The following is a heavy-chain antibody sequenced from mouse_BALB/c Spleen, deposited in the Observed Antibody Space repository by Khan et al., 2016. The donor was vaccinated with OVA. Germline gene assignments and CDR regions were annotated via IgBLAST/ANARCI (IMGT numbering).Heavy chain of an antibody. CDR2: IDPFNGGT. CDR3: ARGAFGY. Sequence: VQLQQSGPELMKPGASVNISCKASGYSFTSYYIHWVKQSHGKSLEWIGYIDPFNGGTDYNQKFKGKATWTVDKSSSTAYMPLSSLTSDDYAVYYCARGAFGYWGQGTLVTVSA. J-gene: IGHJ3*01. CDR1: GYSFTSYY. V-gene: IGHV1S135*01.